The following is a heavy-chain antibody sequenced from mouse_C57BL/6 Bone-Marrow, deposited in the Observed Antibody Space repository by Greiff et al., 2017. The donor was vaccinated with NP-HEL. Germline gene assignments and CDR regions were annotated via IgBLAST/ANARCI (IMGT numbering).Heavy chain of an antibody. CDR2: IHPSDSDT. J-gene: IGHJ4*01. CDR3: AIYTYYYAMDY. V-gene: IGHV1-74*01. CDR1: GYTFTSYW. Sequence: QVQLQQPGAELVKPGASVKVSCKASGYTFTSYWMHWVKQRPGQGLEWIGRIHPSDSDTNYNQKFKGKATLTVDKSSSTAYMQLSGLTSEDSAVYYCAIYTYYYAMDYWGQGTSVTVSS.